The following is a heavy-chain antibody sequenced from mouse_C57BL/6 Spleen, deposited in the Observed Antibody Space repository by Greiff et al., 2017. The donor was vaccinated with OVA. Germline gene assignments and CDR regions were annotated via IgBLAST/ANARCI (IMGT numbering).Heavy chain of an antibody. D-gene: IGHD2-12*01. J-gene: IGHJ3*01. V-gene: IGHV1-69*01. CDR2: IDPSDSYT. CDR1: GYTFTSYW. Sequence: QVQLQQSGAELVMPGASVKLSCKASGYTFTSYWMHWVKQRPGQGLEWIGEIDPSDSYTNYNQKFKGKSTLTVDKSSSTAYMQLSSLTSEDSAVYYCARRELQGTGFAYWGQGTLVTVSA. CDR3: ARRELQGTGFAY.